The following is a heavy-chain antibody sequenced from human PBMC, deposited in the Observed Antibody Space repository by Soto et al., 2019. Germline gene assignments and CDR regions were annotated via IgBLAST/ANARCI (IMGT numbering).Heavy chain of an antibody. CDR3: APSTYYDFWSGQPPSY. CDR1: GFTFSSYW. Sequence: PGVSLRLSCAASGFTFSSYWMSWVRQAPGKGLEWVANIKQDGSEKYYVDSVKGRFTISRDNAKNSLYLQMNSLRAEDTAVYYCAPSTYYDFWSGQPPSYWGQGTLVTVSS. V-gene: IGHV3-7*01. D-gene: IGHD3-3*01. J-gene: IGHJ4*02. CDR2: IKQDGSEK.